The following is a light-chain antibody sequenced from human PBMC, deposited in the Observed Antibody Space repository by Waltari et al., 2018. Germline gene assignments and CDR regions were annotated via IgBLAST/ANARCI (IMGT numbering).Light chain of an antibody. J-gene: IGKJ1*01. Sequence: DIQMTQSPSTLSASVGDRVTITCRASQSISTWLAWYQQKPGTAPKLLIYKASTLESGVTSRFSGSGSGTEFTLTISSLQPDDFATYYCQQYNSYSGAFGQGTKVEIK. CDR2: KAS. V-gene: IGKV1-5*03. CDR1: QSISTW. CDR3: QQYNSYSGA.